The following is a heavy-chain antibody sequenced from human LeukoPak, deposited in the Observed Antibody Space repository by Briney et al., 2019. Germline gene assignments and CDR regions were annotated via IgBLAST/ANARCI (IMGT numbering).Heavy chain of an antibody. CDR1: GGSISSGGYY. CDR2: IYHSGST. Sequence: PSETLSLTCTVSGGSISSGGYYWSWIRQPPGKGLEWIGYIYHSGSTYYNPSLKSRVTISVDRSKNQFSLKLSSVTAADTAVYYCARSFYDFWSGYPGGFDYWGQGTLVTVSS. J-gene: IGHJ4*02. D-gene: IGHD3-3*01. CDR3: ARSFYDFWSGYPGGFDY. V-gene: IGHV4-30-2*01.